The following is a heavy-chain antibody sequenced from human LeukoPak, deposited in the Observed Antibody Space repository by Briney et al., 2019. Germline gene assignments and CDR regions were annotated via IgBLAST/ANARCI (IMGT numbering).Heavy chain of an antibody. V-gene: IGHV4-30-2*01. CDR1: GGSISSGGYS. CDR3: ARLVAATGNFDY. CDR2: IYHSGST. Sequence: SQTLSLTCAVSGGSISSGGYSWSWIRQPPGKGLEWIGYIYHSGSTYYNPSLKSRVTISVDRSKDQFSLKLSSVTAADTAVYYCARLVAATGNFDYWGQGTLVTVSS. D-gene: IGHD6-13*01. J-gene: IGHJ4*02.